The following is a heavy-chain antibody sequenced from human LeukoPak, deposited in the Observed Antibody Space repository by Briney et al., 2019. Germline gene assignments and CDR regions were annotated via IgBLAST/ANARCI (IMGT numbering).Heavy chain of an antibody. J-gene: IGHJ4*02. CDR2: IYYSGST. CDR3: ARDLSGSGSYLGY. D-gene: IGHD3-10*01. CDR1: GGSISSYY. V-gene: IGHV4-59*01. Sequence: SETLSLTCTVSGGSISSYYWSWIRQPPGKGLEWIGYIYYSGSTNYNPSLKSRVTISVDTSKNQFSLKLSSVTAADTAVYYCARDLSGSGSYLGYWGQGTLVTVSS.